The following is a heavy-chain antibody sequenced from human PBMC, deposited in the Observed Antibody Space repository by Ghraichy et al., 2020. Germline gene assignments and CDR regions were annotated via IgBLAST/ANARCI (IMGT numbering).Heavy chain of an antibody. Sequence: GGSLRLSCAASGFTFSTYAMTWVRQAPGKGLEWVSAISGSGGFTYYADSVKGRFTISRDNSKNTLYMQNNSLRAEDTAVYYCAKGQDSSIVAVVGGRYYYYGMDFWGQGTTVTISS. D-gene: IGHD6-6*01. V-gene: IGHV3-23*01. CDR2: ISGSGGFT. CDR1: GFTFSTYA. J-gene: IGHJ6*02. CDR3: AKGQDSSIVAVVGGRYYYYGMDF.